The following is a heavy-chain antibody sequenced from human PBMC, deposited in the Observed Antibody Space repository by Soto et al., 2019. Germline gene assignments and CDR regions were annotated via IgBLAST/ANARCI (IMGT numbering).Heavy chain of an antibody. CDR1: GFTFSTYS. D-gene: IGHD3-9*01. CDR3: ARDKDWAFDY. Sequence: PGGSLRLSCAASGFTFSTYSMNWVRQAPGKGLEWVSDITSSSTYRFYADSVKGRFTISRDDTQNSLFLLMDSMRAEDTAIYYCARDKDWAFDYWGQGTLVTVSS. CDR2: ITSSSTYR. J-gene: IGHJ4*02. V-gene: IGHV3-21*01.